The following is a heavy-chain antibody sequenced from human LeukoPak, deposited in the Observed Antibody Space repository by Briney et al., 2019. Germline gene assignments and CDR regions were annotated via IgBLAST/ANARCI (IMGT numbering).Heavy chain of an antibody. CDR2: IYHSGST. CDR3: ARLFSYYYIDY. Sequence: KASETLSLTCTVSGFSVSSGNYWGWIRQPPGKGLEWIGSIYHSGSTYYNPSLKSRVTISLDTSKNQFSLRLSPVTAADTAVYYCARLFSYYYIDYWGQGTLVTVSA. D-gene: IGHD1-26*01. V-gene: IGHV4-38-2*02. J-gene: IGHJ4*02. CDR1: GFSVSSGNY.